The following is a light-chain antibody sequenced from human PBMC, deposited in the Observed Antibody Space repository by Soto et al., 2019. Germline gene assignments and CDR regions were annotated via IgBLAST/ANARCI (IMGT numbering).Light chain of an antibody. J-gene: IGLJ1*01. CDR1: ISDVDGYNY. CDR3: SSYAGSNSYV. CDR2: EVS. Sequence: QSALTQPPSASGSPGQSVTISCTGTISDVDGYNYVSWYQQHPGKAPKLMFYEVSKRPSGVPDRFSGSKSSNTASLTVSGLQAEDEADYYCSSYAGSNSYVFGTGTKLTVL. V-gene: IGLV2-8*01.